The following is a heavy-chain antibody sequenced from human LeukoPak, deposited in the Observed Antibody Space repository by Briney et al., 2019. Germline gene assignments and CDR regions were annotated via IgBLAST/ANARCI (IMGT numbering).Heavy chain of an antibody. V-gene: IGHV3-13*01. CDR1: GFTFSDYD. D-gene: IGHD1-1*01. CDR3: ARVAKERVGGVYYFDY. CDR2: IGTAGDA. Sequence: GGSLRLSCAASGFTFSDYDMHWVRQATGKGLEWVSAIGTAGDAYYTGSVKGRFTISRENAKNSLYLQMNSLRAGDAAVYYCARVAKERVGGVYYFDYWGQGTLVTVSS. J-gene: IGHJ4*02.